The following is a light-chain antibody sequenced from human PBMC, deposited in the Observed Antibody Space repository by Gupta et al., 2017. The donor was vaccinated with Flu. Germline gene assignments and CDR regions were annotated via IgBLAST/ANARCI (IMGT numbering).Light chain of an antibody. Sequence: PGTLSLSPGERATLCCRTSQNINRDLAWYQQKPGQPPRLLIYGATNRATGLPARFSGGGSGTEFTLTITSREPDDFAVYHCQQRNTWPATFGQGTNLEIK. CDR1: QNINRD. CDR2: GAT. V-gene: IGKV3-11*01. CDR3: QQRNTWPAT. J-gene: IGKJ2*01.